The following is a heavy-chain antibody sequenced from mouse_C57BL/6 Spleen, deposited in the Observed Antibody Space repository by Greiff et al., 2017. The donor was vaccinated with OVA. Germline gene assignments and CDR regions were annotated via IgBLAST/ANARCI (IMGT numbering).Heavy chain of an antibody. CDR3: TKLGRAAHFDY. Sequence: QVHVKQSGAELVRPGASVTLSCKASGYTFTDYEMHWVKQTPVHGLEWIGAIDPETGGTAYNQKFKGKAILTADKSSSTAYMELRSLTSEDSAVYYCTKLGRAAHFDYWGKGTTLTVSS. D-gene: IGHD4-1*01. CDR1: GYTFTDYE. J-gene: IGHJ2*01. V-gene: IGHV1-15*01. CDR2: IDPETGGT.